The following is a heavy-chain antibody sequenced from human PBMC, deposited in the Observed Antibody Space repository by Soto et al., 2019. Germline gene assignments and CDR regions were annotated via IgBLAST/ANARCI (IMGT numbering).Heavy chain of an antibody. CDR3: ARGYCTNSVCYTREWLLDDYYYYMDV. J-gene: IGHJ6*03. Sequence: ASVKVSCKASGYTFTSYDINWVRQATGQGLERMGWMNPNSGNTGYAQKFQGRVTMTRNTSISTAYMELSSLRSEDTAVYYCARGYCTNSVCYTREWLLDDYYYYMDVWGKGTTVTVSS. D-gene: IGHD2-8*01. V-gene: IGHV1-8*01. CDR1: GYTFTSYD. CDR2: MNPNSGNT.